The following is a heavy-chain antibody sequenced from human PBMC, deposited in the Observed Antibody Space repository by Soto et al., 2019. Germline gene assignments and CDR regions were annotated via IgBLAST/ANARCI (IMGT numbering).Heavy chain of an antibody. CDR2: ISGSGGST. CDR1: GFTFSSYA. CDR3: ALSYDMLTGQYYFDY. Sequence: GGSLRLSCAASGFTFSSYAMSWVRQAPGKGLEWVSAISGSGGSTYYADSVKGRFTISRDNSKNTLYLQMNSLRAEDTAVYYCALSYDMLTGQYYFDYWGQGTLVTVSS. D-gene: IGHD3-9*01. V-gene: IGHV3-23*01. J-gene: IGHJ4*02.